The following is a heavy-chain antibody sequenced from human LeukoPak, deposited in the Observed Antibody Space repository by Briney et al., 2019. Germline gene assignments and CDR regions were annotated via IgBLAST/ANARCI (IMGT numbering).Heavy chain of an antibody. CDR2: INPNSGGT. Sequence: GASVKVSCKASGYTFTGCYMHWVRQAPGQGLEWMGWINPNSGGTNYAQKFQGRVTMTRDTSISTAYMELSRLRSDDTAVYYCARGYCSSTSCSAFVDPWGQGTLVTVSS. CDR3: ARGYCSSTSCSAFVDP. CDR1: GYTFTGCY. V-gene: IGHV1-2*02. D-gene: IGHD2-2*01. J-gene: IGHJ5*02.